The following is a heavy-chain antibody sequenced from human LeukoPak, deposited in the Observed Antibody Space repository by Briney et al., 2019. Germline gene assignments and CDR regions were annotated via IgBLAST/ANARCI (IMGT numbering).Heavy chain of an antibody. J-gene: IGHJ4*02. D-gene: IGHD1-1*01. CDR2: IGAGGTFT. Sequence: GGSLRLSCTASGFTFSSYAMNWVRQAPGKGLEWFSGIGAGGTFTYYADSVKGRFTISRDNSRNTLYLQMNSLRADDTAVYYCARLKYGTNSGYFDYWGQGTLVTVAS. CDR1: GFTFSSYA. V-gene: IGHV3-23*01. CDR3: ARLKYGTNSGYFDY.